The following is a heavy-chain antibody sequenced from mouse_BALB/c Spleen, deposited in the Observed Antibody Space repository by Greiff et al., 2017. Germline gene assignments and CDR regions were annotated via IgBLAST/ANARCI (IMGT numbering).Heavy chain of an antibody. D-gene: IGHD2-14*01. V-gene: IGHV4-1*02. CDR1: GFDFSRYW. CDR2: INPDSSTI. Sequence: EVKLLESGGGLVQPGGSLKLSCAASGFDFSRYWMSWVRQAPGKGLEWIGEINPDSSTINYTPSLKDKFIISRDNAKNTLYLQMSKVRSEDTALYYCAFYYRYDPKAMDYWGQGTSVTVSS. J-gene: IGHJ4*01. CDR3: AFYYRYDPKAMDY.